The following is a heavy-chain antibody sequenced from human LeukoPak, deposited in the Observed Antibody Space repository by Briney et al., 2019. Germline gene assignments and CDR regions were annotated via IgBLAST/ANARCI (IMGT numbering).Heavy chain of an antibody. J-gene: IGHJ4*02. V-gene: IGHV4-38-2*02. CDR3: ARDYGSGWSDY. D-gene: IGHD6-19*01. Sequence: SETLSLTCTVTGYSISSGYYWGWIRQPPGKGLEWIGSIYHSGSTNYNPSLKSRVTISVDTSKNQFSLKLSSVTAADTAVYYCARDYGSGWSDYWGQGTLVTVSS. CDR2: IYHSGST. CDR1: GYSISSGYY.